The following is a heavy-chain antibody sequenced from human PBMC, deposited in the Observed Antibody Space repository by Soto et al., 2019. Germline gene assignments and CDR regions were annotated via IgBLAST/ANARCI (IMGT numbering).Heavy chain of an antibody. CDR2: IYTSGST. J-gene: IGHJ5*02. V-gene: IGHV4-4*07. CDR1: VGSGSSYY. CDR3: ARAGGSYYGKNWFDP. D-gene: IGHD1-26*01. Sequence: ETLSLSCTVPVGSGSSYYWSWIREPAGKGLEWIGRIYTSGSTNYNPSLKSRVTMSVDTSKNQFSLKLSSVTAADTAVYYCARAGGSYYGKNWFDPWGQGTLVTVSS.